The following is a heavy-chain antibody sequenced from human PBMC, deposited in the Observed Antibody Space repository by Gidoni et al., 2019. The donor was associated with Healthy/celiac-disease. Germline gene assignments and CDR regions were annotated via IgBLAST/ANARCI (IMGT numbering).Heavy chain of an antibody. CDR3: ARHYYDFWSGYFF. V-gene: IGHV4-39*01. D-gene: IGHD3-3*01. CDR2: IYYSGST. Sequence: QLQLQESGPGLVKPSETLSLTCTVSGGSISSSSYYWGWIRQPPGKGLEWIGSIYYSGSTYYNPSLKSRVTISVDTSKNQFSLKLSSVTAADTAVYYCARHYYDFWSGYFFWGQGTLVTVSS. CDR1: GGSISSSSYY. J-gene: IGHJ4*02.